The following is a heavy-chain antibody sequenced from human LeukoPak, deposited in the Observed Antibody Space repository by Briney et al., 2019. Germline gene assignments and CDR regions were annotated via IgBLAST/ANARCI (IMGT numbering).Heavy chain of an antibody. CDR3: TRGTAVYGGNSPYYFDY. D-gene: IGHD4-23*01. V-gene: IGHV4-59*01. J-gene: IGHJ4*02. CDR1: GGPISSYY. Sequence: SETLSLTCTVSGGPISSYYWSWIRQPPGKGLEWIGYIYYSGSTNHNPSLKSRVSISVDTSKNQFSLKLTSVTTADTAVYYCTRGTAVYGGNSPYYFDYWGQGTLVTVSS. CDR2: IYYSGST.